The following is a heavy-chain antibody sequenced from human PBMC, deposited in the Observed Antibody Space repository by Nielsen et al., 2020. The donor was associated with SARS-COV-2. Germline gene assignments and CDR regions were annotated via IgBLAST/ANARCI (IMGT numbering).Heavy chain of an antibody. D-gene: IGHD3-10*01. CDR1: GFTFSSYG. J-gene: IGHJ6*03. CDR3: ARVRGQLAYMDV. CDR2: IWYDGSNK. V-gene: IGHV3-33*01. Sequence: GGSLRLSCAASGFTFSSYGMHWVRQAPGKGLEWVAVIWYDGSNKYYADSVKGRFTISRDNSKNTLYLQMNSLRAEDTAVYYCARVRGQLAYMDVWGKGTTVTVSS.